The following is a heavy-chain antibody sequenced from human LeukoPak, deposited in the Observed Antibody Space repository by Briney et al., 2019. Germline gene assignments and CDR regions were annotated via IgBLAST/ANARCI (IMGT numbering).Heavy chain of an antibody. CDR3: ARDLGSGSYYANDFDY. CDR2: IGPSGST. V-gene: IGHV1-46*01. D-gene: IGHD3-10*01. CDR1: GHTFSNYY. J-gene: IGHJ4*02. Sequence: ASVKVSCTASGHTFSNYYMHWVRQAPGQGLEWMGIIGPSGSTTYLQKFQGRVTMTRDTSTSTVYMELSSLRSEDTAEYYCARDLGSGSYYANDFDYWGQGTLVTVSS.